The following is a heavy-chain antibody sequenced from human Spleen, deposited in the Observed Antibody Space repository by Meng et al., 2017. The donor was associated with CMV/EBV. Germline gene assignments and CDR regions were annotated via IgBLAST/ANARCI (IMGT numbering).Heavy chain of an antibody. J-gene: IGHJ4*02. D-gene: IGHD3-22*01. CDR3: AKAPYFYDNGGLSIDY. CDR1: GFTFSSYA. Sequence: GESLKISCAASGFTFSSYAMHWVRQAPGKGLEWVAVISFDGRNKFYADSVKGRFTISRDDPINTLYLRMNSLRVEDTARYYCAKAPYFYDNGGLSIDYWGQGTPVTVSS. CDR2: ISFDGRNK. V-gene: IGHV3-30-3*02.